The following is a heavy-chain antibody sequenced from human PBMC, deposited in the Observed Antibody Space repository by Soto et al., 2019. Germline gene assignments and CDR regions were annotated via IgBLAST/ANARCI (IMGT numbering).Heavy chain of an antibody. CDR2: ISSSSSYI. Sequence: GDSLKISCAASGFTFSSYSMNWVRQAPGKGLEWVSSISSSSSYIYYADSVKGRFTISRDNAKNSLYLQMNSLRAEDTAVYYCASEGPYYYGSIGYYYWGHGTLVIVSS. CDR1: GFTFSSYS. V-gene: IGHV3-21*01. D-gene: IGHD3-22*01. J-gene: IGHJ4*01. CDR3: ASEGPYYYGSIGYYY.